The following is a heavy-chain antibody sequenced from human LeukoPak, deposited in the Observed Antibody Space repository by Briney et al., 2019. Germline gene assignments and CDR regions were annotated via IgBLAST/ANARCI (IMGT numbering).Heavy chain of an antibody. Sequence: SETLSLTCTVSGDSITSAGYYWTWVRQYPGKGLEWIGYIYNAGSTYYNPSLKSRVTTSLDTSKNQFSLRLSSVTAADTAVYYCARQERWLPFDYWGQGTLVTVSS. CDR3: ARQERWLPFDY. D-gene: IGHD5-24*01. CDR1: GDSITSAGYY. J-gene: IGHJ4*02. CDR2: IYNAGST. V-gene: IGHV4-31*03.